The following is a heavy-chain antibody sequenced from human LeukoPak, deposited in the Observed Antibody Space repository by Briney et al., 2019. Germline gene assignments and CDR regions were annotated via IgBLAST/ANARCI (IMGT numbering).Heavy chain of an antibody. V-gene: IGHV3-23*01. CDR3: AKDGRPFDL. J-gene: IGHJ2*01. CDR1: GFTFSSYA. Sequence: GGSLRLSCAASGFTFSSYAMSWVRQAPGKGLEWVSAISGSGGSTYYADSVKGRFTISRDNAKNSLYLQMNSLRAEDMALYYCAKDGRPFDLWGRGTLVTVSS. CDR2: ISGSGGST.